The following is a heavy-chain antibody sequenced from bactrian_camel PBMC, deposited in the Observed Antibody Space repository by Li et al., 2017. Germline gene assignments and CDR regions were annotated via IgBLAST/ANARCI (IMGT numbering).Heavy chain of an antibody. J-gene: IGHJ4*01. CDR3: AATRRTNCYSIPVTEQPSKYED. D-gene: IGHD2*01. V-gene: IGHV3S53*01. CDR2: IDGSGNT. CDR1: GSLYSRFC. Sequence: HVQLVESGGDSVQAGGSLRLSCEYSGSLYSRFCMGWYRQVEGKEDEELATIDGSGNTIYASSVKGRFTNSRDNAKKILYLQMNSLTVEDTARYFCAATRRTNCYSIPVTEQPSKYEDWGQGTQVTVS.